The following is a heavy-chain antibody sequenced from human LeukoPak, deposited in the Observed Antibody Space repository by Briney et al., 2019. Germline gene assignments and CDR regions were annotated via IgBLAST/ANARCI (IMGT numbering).Heavy chain of an antibody. D-gene: IGHD5-12*01. CDR1: GYSFSNYC. CDR3: ARYFGTGYCGALGY. V-gene: IGHV5-51*01. CDR2: IYSGEYNI. Sequence: RGESLKISCTASGYSFSNYCIGWVRQTPGKSLEWMAIIYSGEYNIRYSPSLQGQVTISADNSISTAYLQWSSLRASDRAMYYCARYFGTGYCGALGYWGQGTLVTVSS. J-gene: IGHJ4*02.